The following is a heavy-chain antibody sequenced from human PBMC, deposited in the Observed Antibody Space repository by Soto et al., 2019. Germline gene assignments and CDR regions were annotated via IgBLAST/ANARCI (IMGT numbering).Heavy chain of an antibody. V-gene: IGHV1-3*01. CDR3: TRDEAGYTTRGDFDY. Sequence: ASVKVSCKASGYTFSNYAIHWVRQAPGQRLEWMAWINASNGNTKYSQKFQGRVTITSDTSASTAYMELSSLRPEDTAVYYCTRDEAGYTTRGDFDYWGQGTPVTVSS. J-gene: IGHJ4*02. D-gene: IGHD1-1*01. CDR1: GYTFSNYA. CDR2: INASNGNT.